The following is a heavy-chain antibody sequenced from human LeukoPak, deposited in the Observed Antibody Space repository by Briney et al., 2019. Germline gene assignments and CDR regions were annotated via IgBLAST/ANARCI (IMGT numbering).Heavy chain of an antibody. Sequence: ASVKVSCKASGGTFSSYAISWVRQAPGQGLEWMGGIIPIFGTANYAQKFQGRVTITTDESTSTAYMELSSLRSEATAVYYCARGPRPCSGGSCHPRFDYWGQGTLVTVSS. V-gene: IGHV1-69*05. J-gene: IGHJ4*02. CDR2: IIPIFGTA. CDR1: GGTFSSYA. CDR3: ARGPRPCSGGSCHPRFDY. D-gene: IGHD2-15*01.